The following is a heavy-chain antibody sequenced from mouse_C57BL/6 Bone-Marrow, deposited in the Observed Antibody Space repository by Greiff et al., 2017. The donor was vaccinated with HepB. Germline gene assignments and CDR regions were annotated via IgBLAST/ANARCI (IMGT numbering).Heavy chain of an antibody. J-gene: IGHJ1*03. CDR1: GFTFSSYA. D-gene: IGHD1-1*01. V-gene: IGHV5-4*03. Sequence: EVMLVESGGGLVKPGGSLKLSCAASGFTFSSYAMSWVRQTPEKRLEWVATISDGGSYTYYPDNVKGRFTISSDNAKNNLYLQMSHLKSEDTAMYYCASAFYYGSSYFYWYFDVWGTGTTVTVSS. CDR3: ASAFYYGSSYFYWYFDV. CDR2: ISDGGSYT.